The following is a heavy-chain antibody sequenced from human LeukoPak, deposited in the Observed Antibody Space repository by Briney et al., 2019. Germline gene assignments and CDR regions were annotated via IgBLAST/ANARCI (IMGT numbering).Heavy chain of an antibody. V-gene: IGHV3-9*01. CDR3: AADSSSWFPVDFDF. Sequence: GRSLRLSCAASGFTFDNYGMHWVRQAPGKGLEWVSGISWNSGSIAYADSVKGRFTISRDNVKKSLYLQMNSLRAEDTALYYCAADSSSWFPVDFDFWAREPWSPSPQ. CDR2: ISWNSGSI. D-gene: IGHD6-13*01. J-gene: IGHJ4*02. CDR1: GFTFDNYG.